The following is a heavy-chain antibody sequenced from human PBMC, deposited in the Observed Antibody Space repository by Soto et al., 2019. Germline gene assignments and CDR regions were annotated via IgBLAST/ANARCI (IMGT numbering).Heavy chain of an antibody. Sequence: QVQLQESGPGLVKASETLSLTCSVSGGSISRYYWSWIRQPPGKGLEWIGYAYYSGDTGYNPSLKSRGTMAVDTAKNQGSLKLSSVTAADTAVYYCARDRSTYGGGGTGEVKENWFDPWGQGALVTVSS. CDR1: GGSISRYY. D-gene: IGHD2-8*01. CDR2: AYYSGDT. J-gene: IGHJ5*02. V-gene: IGHV4-59*01. CDR3: ARDRSTYGGGGTGEVKENWFDP.